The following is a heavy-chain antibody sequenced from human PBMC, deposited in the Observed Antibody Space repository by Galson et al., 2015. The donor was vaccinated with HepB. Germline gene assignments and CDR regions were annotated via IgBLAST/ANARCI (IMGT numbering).Heavy chain of an antibody. CDR3: LGGGGPPS. J-gene: IGHJ5*02. CDR2: INSNSGDI. Sequence: SLRLSCAASGFIFTNYAMNWVRQAPGKGLEWVSSINSNSGDIYYTDSVKGRFTISRDNARNSLYLQMNNLRADDTAVYYCLGGGGPPSWGQGTLVTVSS. D-gene: IGHD3-16*01. CDR1: GFIFTNYA. V-gene: IGHV3-21*01.